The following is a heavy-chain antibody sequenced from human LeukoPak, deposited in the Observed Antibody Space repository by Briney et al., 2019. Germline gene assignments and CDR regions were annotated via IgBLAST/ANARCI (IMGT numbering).Heavy chain of an antibody. V-gene: IGHV4-34*01. CDR1: GGSFSGHY. CDR3: ARRLGRKFGERFYYYHYMDV. Sequence: SETLSLTCAVYGGSFSGHYWSWIRQPPGKGLEWIGEINHSGSTKYNSSLKSRVTISVDTSKNQFSLKLRSVTAADTAVYYCARRLGRKFGERFYYYHYMDVWGKGTTVTISS. J-gene: IGHJ6*03. CDR2: INHSGST. D-gene: IGHD3-10*01.